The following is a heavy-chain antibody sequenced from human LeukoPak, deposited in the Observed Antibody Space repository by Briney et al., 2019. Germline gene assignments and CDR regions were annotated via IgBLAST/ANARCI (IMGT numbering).Heavy chain of an antibody. D-gene: IGHD2-15*01. J-gene: IGHJ4*02. CDR2: IYSGGST. CDR1: GFTVSSNY. CDR3: ARGRIYGGCSGGSCYVGDFDY. V-gene: IGHV3-53*01. Sequence: PGGSLRLSCAASGFTVSSNYMSWVRQAPGKGLEWVSVIYSGGSTYYADSVKGRFTISRDSSTLFLQMDSLRAEDTAVYYCARGRIYGGCSGGSCYVGDFDYWGQGTLVTVSS.